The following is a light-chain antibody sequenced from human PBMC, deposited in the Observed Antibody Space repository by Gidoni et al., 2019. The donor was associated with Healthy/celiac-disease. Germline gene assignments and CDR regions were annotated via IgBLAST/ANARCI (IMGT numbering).Light chain of an antibody. J-gene: IGLJ2*01. CDR1: SGHSSSA. CDR3: QTWGTGP. V-gene: IGLV4-69*01. Sequence: QLVLTHSPSASASLGASVKLTCTLSSGHSSSAIAWHQQQPEQGPRYLMKLNSDGSHSKGDGIPDRFSGSSSGAERYLTISSLQSEDEADYYCQTWGTGPFGGGTKLTVL. CDR2: LNSDGSH.